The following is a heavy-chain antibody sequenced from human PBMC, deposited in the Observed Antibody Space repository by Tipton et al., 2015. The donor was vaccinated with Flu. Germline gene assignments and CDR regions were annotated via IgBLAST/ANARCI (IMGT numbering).Heavy chain of an antibody. J-gene: IGHJ4*02. Sequence: GLVKPSQTLSLTCAISGDSVSSNSAAWNWIRQSPSRGLEWLGRTYYRPKWYNDYAVSVKSRITINPDTSKNQFSLQLNSVTPEDTAVYYCARDSMAKYYDFWSGYYYFDYGGQGTLVTVSS. CDR3: ARDSMAKYYDFWSGYYYFDY. CDR1: GDSVSSNSAA. D-gene: IGHD3-3*01. CDR2: TYYRPKWYN. V-gene: IGHV6-1*01.